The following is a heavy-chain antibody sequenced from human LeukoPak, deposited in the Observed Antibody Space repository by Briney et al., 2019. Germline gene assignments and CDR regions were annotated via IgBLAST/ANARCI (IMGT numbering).Heavy chain of an antibody. D-gene: IGHD3-16*01. CDR2: INPNSGGT. V-gene: IGHV1-2*02. CDR1: GYTFTGNF. J-gene: IGHJ6*03. CDR3: ARGGTPVFYYYMDV. Sequence: ASVKVSCKASGYTFTGNFMHWVRQAPGQGLEWMGWINPNSGGTNYAQKFQVRVTLTSDKSISTVYMELSSLRSDDTAVYYCARGGTPVFYYYMDVWGKGTTVTVSS.